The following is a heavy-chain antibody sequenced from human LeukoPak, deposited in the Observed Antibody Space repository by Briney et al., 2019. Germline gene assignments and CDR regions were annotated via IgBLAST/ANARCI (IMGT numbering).Heavy chain of an antibody. V-gene: IGHV3-21*01. D-gene: IGHD2-15*01. J-gene: IGHJ4*02. Sequence: PGGSLRLSCAASGFTFSSYGMNWVRQAPGKGLEWVPSISSSSSYIYYADSVKGRFTISRDNAKNSLYLQMNSLRAEDTAVYYCARVHCSGGSCYSDYFDYWGQGTLVTVSS. CDR1: GFTFSSYG. CDR3: ARVHCSGGSCYSDYFDY. CDR2: ISSSSSYI.